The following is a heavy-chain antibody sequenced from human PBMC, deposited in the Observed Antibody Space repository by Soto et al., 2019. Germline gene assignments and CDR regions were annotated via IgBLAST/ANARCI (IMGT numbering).Heavy chain of an antibody. CDR1: GGTFSNYA. D-gene: IGHD5-12*01. J-gene: IGHJ5*02. Sequence: SVKVSCKASGGTFSNYATTWVRQAPGQGLEWLGRIIPIFGTRDYAQKLQGRVTMTTDTSTSTAYMELRSLRSDDTAVYYCARDPLIGGYDSAWGQGTLVTVSS. V-gene: IGHV1-69*05. CDR2: IIPIFGTR. CDR3: ARDPLIGGYDSA.